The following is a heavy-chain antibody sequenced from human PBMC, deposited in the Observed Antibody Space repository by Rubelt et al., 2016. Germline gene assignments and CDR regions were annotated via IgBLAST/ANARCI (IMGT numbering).Heavy chain of an antibody. J-gene: IGHJ3*02. Sequence: NYAQKFQGRVTMTRDTSTSTVYMELSSLRSEDTAVYYCARSYHCSSTSCYKNAFDIWGQGTMVTVSS. V-gene: IGHV1-46*01. D-gene: IGHD2-2*02. CDR3: ARSYHCSSTSCYKNAFDI.